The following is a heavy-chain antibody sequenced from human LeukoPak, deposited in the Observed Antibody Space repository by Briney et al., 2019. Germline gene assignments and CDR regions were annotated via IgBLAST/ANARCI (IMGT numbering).Heavy chain of an antibody. CDR2: TYYRSKWYN. D-gene: IGHD3-22*01. J-gene: IGHJ4*02. CDR3: ASEYYDGSGLDY. CDR1: GDIVSGNSAA. Sequence: SQTLSLTCAISGDIVSGNSAAWNWIRQSPSRGLEWLGKTYYRSKWYNDYALSVKSRITINPDTSKNQFSLQLQSVTPEDTAVYYCASEYYDGSGLDYWGQGTLVTVSS. V-gene: IGHV6-1*01.